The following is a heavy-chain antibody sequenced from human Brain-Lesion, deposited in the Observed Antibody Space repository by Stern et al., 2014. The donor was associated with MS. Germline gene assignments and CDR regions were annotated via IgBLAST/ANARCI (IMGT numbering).Heavy chain of an antibody. J-gene: IGHJ4*02. CDR2: ISYDGSDK. CDR3: ARGGAVTTSDYYLDY. CDR1: GFTFSYHA. D-gene: IGHD4-17*01. Sequence: QVQLVESGGAVVQPGRSLRLSCAASGFTFSYHAMPWVRQAPGQGLAWVALISYDGSDKNDADSVKGRFTIARDNSRNTLYLQMNSLRVDDTAVYYCARGGAVTTSDYYLDYWGQGILVTVSS. V-gene: IGHV3-30*01.